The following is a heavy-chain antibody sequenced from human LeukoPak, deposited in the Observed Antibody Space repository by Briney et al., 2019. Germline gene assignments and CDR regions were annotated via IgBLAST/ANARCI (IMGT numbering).Heavy chain of an antibody. CDR2: IYRSGST. V-gene: IGHV4-59*01. D-gene: IGHD5-12*01. J-gene: IGHJ4*02. CDR1: GGSISTYY. CDR3: ARDGYSGSDAL. Sequence: ASETLSLTCTVSGGSISTYYWTWIRQPPGKGLEWIGYIYRSGSTNYNPSLKSRVTISVDTSQNQFSLKLSSVTAADTAVYYCARDGYSGSDALWGQGTLVTVSS.